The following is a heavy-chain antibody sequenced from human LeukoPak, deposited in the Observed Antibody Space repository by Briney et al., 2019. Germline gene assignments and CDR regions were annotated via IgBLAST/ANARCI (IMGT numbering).Heavy chain of an antibody. CDR1: GYRFTMYW. CDR3: ARHMGSYYYGMDV. J-gene: IGHJ6*01. V-gene: IGHV5-51*01. Sequence: AGESLKIPCKGLGYRFTMYWIGWVRQMPGKGLEWMAIIYPGDSDTRYSPSFQGQVTISADKSTSTAYLQWNSLKASDTAMYYCARHMGSYYYGMDVWGPGTTVTVSS. CDR2: IYPGDSDT. D-gene: IGHD3-10*01.